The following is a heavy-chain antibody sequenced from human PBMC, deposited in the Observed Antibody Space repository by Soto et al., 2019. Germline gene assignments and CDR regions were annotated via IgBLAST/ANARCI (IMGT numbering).Heavy chain of an antibody. Sequence: SVKVSCKASGGTFSSYAISWVRQAPGQGLEWMGGIIPIFGTANYAQKFQGRVTITADKSTSTAYMELSSLRSEDTAVYYCARRVVPAAIWFDPWGQGTLVTVSS. V-gene: IGHV1-69*06. CDR2: IIPIFGTA. CDR1: GGTFSSYA. D-gene: IGHD2-2*01. J-gene: IGHJ5*02. CDR3: ARRVVPAAIWFDP.